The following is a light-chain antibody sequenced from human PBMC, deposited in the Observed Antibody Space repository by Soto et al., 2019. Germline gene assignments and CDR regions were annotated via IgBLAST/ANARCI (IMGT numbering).Light chain of an antibody. CDR3: QQYGSSLSFT. J-gene: IGKJ3*01. CDR1: QSVSSSY. Sequence: EIVLTQSPGTLSLSPGERATLSCRASQSVSSSYLAWYQQKPGQAPRLLIYGASSRATGIPDRFSGSGSGTDFTLTISRVEPEDFAVYYSQQYGSSLSFTFGPGTKVDIK. V-gene: IGKV3-20*01. CDR2: GAS.